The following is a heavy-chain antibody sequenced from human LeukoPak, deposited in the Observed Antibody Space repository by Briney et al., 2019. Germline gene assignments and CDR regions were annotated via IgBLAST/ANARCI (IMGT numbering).Heavy chain of an antibody. CDR3: AKYRGGSYYWFDP. D-gene: IGHD1-26*01. CDR1: GFTFSTYA. V-gene: IGHV3-23*01. Sequence: GGSLRLSCAASGFTFSTYAMSWVRQAPGKGLEWVSGISGSGDRRNYADSVKGRFTISRDNSKNTLYLQMNSLRAEDTAVYYCAKYRGGSYYWFDPWGQGTLVTVSS. CDR2: ISGSGDRR. J-gene: IGHJ5*02.